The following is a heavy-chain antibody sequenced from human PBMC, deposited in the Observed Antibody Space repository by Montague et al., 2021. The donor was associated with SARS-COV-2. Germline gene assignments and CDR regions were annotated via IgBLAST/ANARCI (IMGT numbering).Heavy chain of an antibody. CDR2: IYTTGST. V-gene: IGHV4-4*07. D-gene: IGHD2-15*01. CDR1: GEPISGFY. J-gene: IGHJ4*02. CDR3: ARGVVAAAPVVDY. Sequence: SETLSLTCTVSGEPISGFYWNWIRQSAGEGLEWIGRIYTTGSTNYNPSLKSRVTMSVDTSKNEISLRLNSVTAADTAVYYCARGVVAAAPVVDYWGRGTLVTVSS.